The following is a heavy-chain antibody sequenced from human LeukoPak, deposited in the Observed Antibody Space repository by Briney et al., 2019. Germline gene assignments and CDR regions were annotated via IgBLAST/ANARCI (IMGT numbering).Heavy chain of an antibody. Sequence: GGSLRLSCAASGLTFSNYWMSWLRQAPAPGKGLEWVANINLDGSDQYYVDSVKGRFTISRDNAKNSLYLQMNSLRAEDTAVYYCARDVFRGIAAAGLGYWGQGTLVTVSS. CDR1: GLTFSNYW. D-gene: IGHD6-13*01. CDR3: ARDVFRGIAAAGLGY. V-gene: IGHV3-7*01. J-gene: IGHJ4*02. CDR2: INLDGSDQ.